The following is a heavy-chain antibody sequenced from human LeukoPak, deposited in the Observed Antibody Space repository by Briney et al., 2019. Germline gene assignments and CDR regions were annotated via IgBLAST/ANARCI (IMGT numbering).Heavy chain of an antibody. CDR3: ARDVVSSSWYGY. CDR1: GYTFTSNY. V-gene: IGHV1-46*01. J-gene: IGHJ4*02. Sequence: ASVKVSCKASGYTFTSNYIHWVRQAPGQGLEWMGMIYPRDGSTSYAQKFQGRVTVTRDTSISTAYMELSRLRSDDTAVYYCARDVVSSSWYGYWGQGTLVTVSS. CDR2: IYPRDGST. D-gene: IGHD6-13*01.